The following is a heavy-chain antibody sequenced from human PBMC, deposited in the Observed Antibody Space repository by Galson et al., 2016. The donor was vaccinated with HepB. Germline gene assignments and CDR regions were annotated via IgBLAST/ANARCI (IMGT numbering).Heavy chain of an antibody. V-gene: IGHV3-7*01. CDR1: GFSFDDSW. D-gene: IGHD2/OR15-2a*01. CDR3: ARDSSPSIELGGYYDAFDI. CDR2: IKRDGGKK. J-gene: IGHJ3*02. Sequence: SLRLSCAASGFSFDDSWMTWVRQTPEKGLEWVANIKRDGGKKNYLDSVKGRFTISRDNAKNLLYLKMNSLRAEDTAVYFCARDSSPSIELGGYYDAFDIWGQGTMVTVSS.